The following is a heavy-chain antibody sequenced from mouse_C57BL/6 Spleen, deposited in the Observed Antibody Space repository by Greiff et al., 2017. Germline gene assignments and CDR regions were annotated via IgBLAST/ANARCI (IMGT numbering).Heavy chain of an antibody. CDR2: INPNNGGT. D-gene: IGHD1-1*01. J-gene: IGHJ2*01. CDR1: GYTFTDYY. Sequence: EVQLQQSGPELVKPGASVKMSCKASGYTFTDYYMDWVKQSPGKSLEWIGDINPNNGGTIYNQKFKGKATLTVDKSSSTAYMELRSLTSEGTAVYFCARYDYYGGSLVYGGQGTTLTVSS. CDR3: ARYDYYGGSLVY. V-gene: IGHV1-18*01.